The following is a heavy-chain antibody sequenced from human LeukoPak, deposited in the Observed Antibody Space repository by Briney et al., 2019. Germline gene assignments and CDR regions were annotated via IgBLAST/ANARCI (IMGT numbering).Heavy chain of an antibody. V-gene: IGHV2-70*11. CDR1: GFSLSTSGMC. D-gene: IGHD1-7*01. CDR2: IDWDDDK. CDR3: AHANYVRAFDI. J-gene: IGHJ3*02. Sequence: SGPALVKPTQALTLTCTFSGFSLSTSGMCGSWIRQPPGKALEWLARIDWDDDKYYSTSLKTRLTISKDTSRNQVVLTMTNMDPVDTATYYCAHANYVRAFDIWGQGTMVTVSS.